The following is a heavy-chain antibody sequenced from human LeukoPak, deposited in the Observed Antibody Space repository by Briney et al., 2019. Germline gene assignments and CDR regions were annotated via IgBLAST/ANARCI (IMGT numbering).Heavy chain of an antibody. D-gene: IGHD5-12*01. V-gene: IGHV3-48*03. CDR2: ISSSGSII. Sequence: PGGSLRLSCVASGFSFSSFEMNWVRQAPGKGPEWVSYISSSGSIIYYADSVKGRFTISRDNAKNSLFLQMNSLRAEDTALYYCARVLPGGGYGSNDYRGQGTLVTVSS. CDR1: GFSFSSFE. CDR3: ARVLPGGGYGSNDY. J-gene: IGHJ4*02.